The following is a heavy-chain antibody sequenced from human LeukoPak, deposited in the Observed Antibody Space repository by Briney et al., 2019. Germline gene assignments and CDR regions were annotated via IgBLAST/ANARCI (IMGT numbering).Heavy chain of an antibody. CDR1: GGSFSGYY. Sequence: PSETLSLTCAVYGGSFSGYYWSWIRQPPGKGLEWIGEINHSGSTNYNPSLKSRVTISVDTSKNQFSPKLSSVTAADTAVYYCARVVDFWSGYYLDYWGQGTLVTVYS. J-gene: IGHJ4*02. CDR2: INHSGST. V-gene: IGHV4-34*01. D-gene: IGHD3-3*01. CDR3: ARVVDFWSGYYLDY.